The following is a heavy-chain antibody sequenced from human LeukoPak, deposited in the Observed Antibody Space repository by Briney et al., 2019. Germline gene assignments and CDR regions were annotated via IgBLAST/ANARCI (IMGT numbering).Heavy chain of an antibody. CDR2: INPNSGGT. CDR1: GYTFTSYG. Sequence: ASVKVSCKASGYTFTSYGISWVRQAPGQGLEWMGWINPNSGGTNYAQKFQGRVTMTRDTSISTAYMELSRLRSDDTAVYYCARDSWRKETNFDYWGQGTLVTVSS. D-gene: IGHD6-13*01. CDR3: ARDSWRKETNFDY. J-gene: IGHJ4*02. V-gene: IGHV1-2*02.